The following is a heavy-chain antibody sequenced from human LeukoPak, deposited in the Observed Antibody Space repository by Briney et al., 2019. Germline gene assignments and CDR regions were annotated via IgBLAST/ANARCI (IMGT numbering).Heavy chain of an antibody. Sequence: GGSLRLSCAASGFTFSDNSMNWVRQAPGKGLEWLSYISSSSGTMYYADSVKGRFTISRDNAKNSLYLQMNSLRAEDTAVYYCAGRVGATWVDYWGQGTLVTVSS. CDR3: AGRVGATWVDY. CDR1: GFTFSDNS. D-gene: IGHD1-26*01. V-gene: IGHV3-48*04. J-gene: IGHJ4*02. CDR2: ISSSSGTM.